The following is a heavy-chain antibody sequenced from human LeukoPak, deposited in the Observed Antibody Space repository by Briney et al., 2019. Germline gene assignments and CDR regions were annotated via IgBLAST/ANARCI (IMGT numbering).Heavy chain of an antibody. D-gene: IGHD2-8*01. CDR2: IFSHGET. CDR3: ARDPPAVSINTYA. CDR1: GFTFSGDA. J-gene: IGHJ4*02. V-gene: IGHV3-66*01. Sequence: GGSLRLSCAASGFTFSGDAMSWVRQAPGKGVEWVSLIFSHGETSYADSVKGRFTISRDNSKNTLYLQMNGLRVEDTAVYYCARDPPAVSINTYAWGQGTLVTVSS.